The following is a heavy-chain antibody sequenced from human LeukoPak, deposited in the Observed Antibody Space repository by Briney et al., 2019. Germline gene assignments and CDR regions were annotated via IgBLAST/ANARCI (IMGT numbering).Heavy chain of an antibody. D-gene: IGHD1-1*01. V-gene: IGHV3-23*01. CDR3: AQGGAGTTYYYYYGMDV. J-gene: IGHJ6*02. Sequence: GGSLRLSCAASGFTFSSYAMSWVRQAPGKGLEWVSAISGSGGSTYYADSVKGRFTISRDNSKNTLYLQMNSLRAEDTAVYYCAQGGAGTTYYYYYGMDVWGQGTTVTVPS. CDR2: ISGSGGST. CDR1: GFTFSSYA.